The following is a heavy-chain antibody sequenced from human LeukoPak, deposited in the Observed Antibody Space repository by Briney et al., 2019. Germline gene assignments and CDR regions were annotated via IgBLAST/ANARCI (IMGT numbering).Heavy chain of an antibody. CDR2: ISYSGGV. V-gene: IGHV4-59*08. Sequence: SETLSLTCTVSSDSISDYYWGWIRQPPEKGLEWIGYISYSGGVTYSPSLKPPVTISLDTSKNQVSLKLSSVTAADTAMYYCVRVHYSSGSLSSWFDPWGRGTLVTVSS. CDR3: VRVHYSSGSLSSWFDP. J-gene: IGHJ5*02. CDR1: SDSISDYY. D-gene: IGHD3-10*01.